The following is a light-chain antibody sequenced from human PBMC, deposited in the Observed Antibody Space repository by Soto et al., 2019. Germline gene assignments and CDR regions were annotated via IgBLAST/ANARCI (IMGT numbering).Light chain of an antibody. CDR2: AAS. CDR3: QNYNGAPWT. V-gene: IGKV1-27*01. CDR1: QGISTY. Sequence: DIQMTQSPSSLSASVGDRVTITCRASQGISTYLVWYQQKPGTVPKLLIFAASTLQSGVPSRFSGRGAGTDFTLTISSLQPEDVATYSCQNYNGAPWTFGQGNKVEIK. J-gene: IGKJ1*01.